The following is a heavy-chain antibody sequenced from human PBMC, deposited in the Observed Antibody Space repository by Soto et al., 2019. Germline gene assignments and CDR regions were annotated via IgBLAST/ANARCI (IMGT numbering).Heavy chain of an antibody. CDR3: ARDFTTAETPGDDFDY. Sequence: EVQLVESGGGLVQPGGSLRLSCAASGFTFTNYWMHWVRQVPGKGLVWVSRINADGSYASYADFVKGRFNISRDNSRNTVHLQRNSLSAEDTAVYYFARDFTTAETPGDDFDYWAQGIPVTVSS. CDR1: GFTFTNYW. D-gene: IGHD4-17*01. J-gene: IGHJ4*02. CDR2: INADGSYA. V-gene: IGHV3-74*01.